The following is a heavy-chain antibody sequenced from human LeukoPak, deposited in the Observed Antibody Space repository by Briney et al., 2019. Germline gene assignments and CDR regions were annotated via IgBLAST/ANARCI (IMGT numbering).Heavy chain of an antibody. J-gene: IGHJ4*02. Sequence: PGGSLRLSCAASGFTFSSYAMSWVRQAPGKGLDGVSASSGNGGRTYYADSVKGRFTIFRDNSKNTLYLQMNSLRAQDTAVYYCANSLVSSSTDCCHHFHYWGQGPLVPVPS. D-gene: IGHD2-2*01. CDR2: SSGNGGRT. V-gene: IGHV3-23*01. CDR3: ANSLVSSSTDCCHHFHY. CDR1: GFTFSSYA.